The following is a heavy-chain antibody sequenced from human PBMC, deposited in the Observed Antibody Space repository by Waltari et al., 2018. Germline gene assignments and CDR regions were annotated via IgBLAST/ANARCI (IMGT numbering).Heavy chain of an antibody. CDR1: GYTFTGYY. CDR3: ARGTLLRCPDY. J-gene: IGHJ4*02. CDR2: INPNSVGT. V-gene: IGHV1-2*02. D-gene: IGHD4-17*01. Sequence: QVQLVQSGAEVKKPGASVKVSCKASGYTFTGYYMHWVRQAPGQGLEWMGWINPNSVGTNDAWRFQGKVTRTRDTSISAAYMELSRLGSDDTAVYYCARGTLLRCPDYWGQGTLVTVSS.